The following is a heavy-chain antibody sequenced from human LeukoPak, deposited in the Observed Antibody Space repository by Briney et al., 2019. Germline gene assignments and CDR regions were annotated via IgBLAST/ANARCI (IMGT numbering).Heavy chain of an antibody. J-gene: IGHJ6*03. V-gene: IGHV4-61*02. CDR2: IYTSGST. CDR3: ARDDYYYYMDV. CDR1: GGSISSGSYY. Sequence: SQTLPLTCTVSGGSISSGSYYWSWIRQPAGKGLEWIGRIYTSGSTNYNPSLKSRVTISVDTSKNQFSLKLSSVTAADTAVYYCARDDYYYYMDVWGKGTTVTVSS.